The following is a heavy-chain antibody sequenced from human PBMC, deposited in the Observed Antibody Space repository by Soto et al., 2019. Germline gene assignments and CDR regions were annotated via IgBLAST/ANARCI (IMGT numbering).Heavy chain of an antibody. CDR3: ARVVKAGDYGDYGRYYFDY. V-gene: IGHV1-18*04. D-gene: IGHD4-17*01. Sequence: QVQLVQSGAEVKKPGASVKVSCKASGYTFTTYGITWVRQAPGQGLERMGWISAYSGNTNYAQKLQGRLTVTTDTSTNPAYMDLRSLRSDDTAVYYCARVVKAGDYGDYGRYYFDYWGHGTLVTVSS. J-gene: IGHJ4*01. CDR2: ISAYSGNT. CDR1: GYTFTTYG.